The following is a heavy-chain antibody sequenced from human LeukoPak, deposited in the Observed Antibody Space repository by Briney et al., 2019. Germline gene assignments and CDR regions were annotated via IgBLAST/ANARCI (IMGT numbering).Heavy chain of an antibody. V-gene: IGHV3-53*01. CDR2: IFNGGST. D-gene: IGHD1-26*01. CDR1: GFAVSSNH. CDR3: ATSIVGLTYDEHFQH. J-gene: IGHJ1*01. Sequence: GGCLRLSCAASGFAVSSNHMNWVRQAPGKGLEWVSVIFNGGSTYYADSVKGRFTISRDNSKNTLYLQMNSLRAEDTAVYYCATSIVGLTYDEHFQHWGQGTLVTVSS.